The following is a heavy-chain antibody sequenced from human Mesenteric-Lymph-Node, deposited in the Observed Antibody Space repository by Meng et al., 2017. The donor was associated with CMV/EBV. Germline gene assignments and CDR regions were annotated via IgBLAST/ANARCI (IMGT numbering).Heavy chain of an antibody. CDR3: ARDESSGWYSDY. J-gene: IGHJ4*02. D-gene: IGHD6-19*01. CDR2: ISGSSTYI. V-gene: IGHV3-21*01. CDR1: GFIFSTYS. Sequence: CAASGFIFSTYSMNWVRQAPGKGLEWVSSISGSSTYIYYADSVKGRFTISRDNAKNSLYLQMTTLRVEDTAVYYCARDESSGWYSDYWGQGTLVTVSS.